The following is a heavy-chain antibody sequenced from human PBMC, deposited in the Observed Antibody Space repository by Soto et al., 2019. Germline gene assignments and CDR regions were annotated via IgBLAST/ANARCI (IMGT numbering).Heavy chain of an antibody. CDR3: ARVLRGWFDP. Sequence: SETLSLTCAVSGGSITRANWWTWVRQPPGGGLEWIGEISHSGITNYKASLKSRVTMSVDKTKNDVSLKLTSVTAADTAVYYCARVLRGWFDPWGQGTPVTVSS. CDR2: ISHSGIT. J-gene: IGHJ5*02. CDR1: GGSITRANW. V-gene: IGHV4-4*02.